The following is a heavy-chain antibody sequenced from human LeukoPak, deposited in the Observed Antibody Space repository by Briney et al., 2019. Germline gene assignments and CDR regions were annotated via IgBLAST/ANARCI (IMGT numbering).Heavy chain of an antibody. V-gene: IGHV3-11*01. CDR1: GFTFSDYY. CDR3: ARDLVAAAGTDFDY. CDR2: ISSSGSTI. J-gene: IGHJ4*02. D-gene: IGHD6-13*01. Sequence: GGSLRLSCAASGFTFSDYYMSWIRQAPGKGLERVSYISSSGSTIYYADSVKGRFTISRDNAKNSLYLQMNSLRAEDTAVYYCARDLVAAAGTDFDYWGQGTLVTVSS.